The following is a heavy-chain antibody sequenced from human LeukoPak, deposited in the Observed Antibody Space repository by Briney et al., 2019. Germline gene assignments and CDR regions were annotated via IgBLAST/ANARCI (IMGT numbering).Heavy chain of an antibody. V-gene: IGHV4-59*11. D-gene: IGHD5-24*01. J-gene: IGHJ6*02. CDR1: GGSITSLY. Sequence: SETLSLTCSVSGGSITSLYWSWVRQPPGKGLEYVGYVHQTGVTNYNPSLRGRVTVLMDTSKNQFSLKLNSVTAADTAVYYCVRSATIAVFRYGMDVWGQGTTVTVSS. CDR3: VRSATIAVFRYGMDV. CDR2: VHQTGVT.